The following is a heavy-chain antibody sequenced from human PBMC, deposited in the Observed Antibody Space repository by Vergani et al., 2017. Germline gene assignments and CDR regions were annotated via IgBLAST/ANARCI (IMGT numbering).Heavy chain of an antibody. D-gene: IGHD3-10*01. V-gene: IGHV4-61*02. CDR2: VYTSGMT. CDR1: GGSINTGAYY. Sequence: KESGPALVRPSQTLSLTCTVSGGSINTGAYYWSWIRQPAGKGLEWIGRVYTSGMTNYNPSLKSRVTILVDRSKSQLSLKLTSVTAGDTAVYFCARELSYYYGSGSDDYNPYYYEGMDVWGPGTTVTVSS. J-gene: IGHJ6*02. CDR3: ARELSYYYGSGSDDYNPYYYEGMDV.